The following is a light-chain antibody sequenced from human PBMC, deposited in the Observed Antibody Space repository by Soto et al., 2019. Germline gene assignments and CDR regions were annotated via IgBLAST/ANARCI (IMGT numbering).Light chain of an antibody. Sequence: QSVLTQPASVSGSPGQSITISCTGTSSDVGSYNLVSWYQQQPGKAPKLMIYEVSKRPSGVSNRFSGSKSGNTASLTISGLQAEDEADYYCCSYAGSSIFYVFGTGTKLTVL. CDR1: SSDVGSYNL. CDR3: CSYAGSSIFYV. J-gene: IGLJ1*01. CDR2: EVS. V-gene: IGLV2-23*02.